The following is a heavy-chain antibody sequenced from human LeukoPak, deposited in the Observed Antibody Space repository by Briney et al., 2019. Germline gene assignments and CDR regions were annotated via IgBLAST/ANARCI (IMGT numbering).Heavy chain of an antibody. CDR2: VYSSGST. V-gene: IGHV4-59*08. Sequence: SETLSLTCTVSGGSISGYYWSWIPQSPGKGLEWLAYVYSSGSTNYNPSLYSRVTISLDTSKNQFSLKVSSVTAADTAVYFCARSGARSGGAFDIWGQGTMVTVSS. CDR1: GGSISGYY. J-gene: IGHJ3*02. CDR3: ARSGARSGGAFDI. D-gene: IGHD4-23*01.